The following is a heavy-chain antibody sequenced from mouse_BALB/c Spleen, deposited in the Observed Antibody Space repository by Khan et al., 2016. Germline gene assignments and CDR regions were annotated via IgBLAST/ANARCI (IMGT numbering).Heavy chain of an antibody. CDR2: IDPENGNT. V-gene: IGHV14-1*02. Sequence: VQLQQSGAELVRPGALVKLSCKASGFNIKDYYMHWVKQRPEHGLEWIGWIDPENGNTIYDPKFQGKASITADTSSNTAYLQLSSLTSEDTAVYYCALDGSWFAYWGQGTLVTVSA. CDR1: GFNIKDYY. D-gene: IGHD2-3*01. CDR3: ALDGSWFAY. J-gene: IGHJ3*01.